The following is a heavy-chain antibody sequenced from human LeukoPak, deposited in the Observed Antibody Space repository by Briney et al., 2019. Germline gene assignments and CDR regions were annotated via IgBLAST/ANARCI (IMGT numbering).Heavy chain of an antibody. Sequence: PSETLSLTCIVSGGSMSRYYWSWIRQPAGKGLEWIGRIYTSGSTNYNPSLKSRVTMSVDTSRNQFSLSLRSVTAADTAVYYCARVRYEGFDPWGQGTLVTVSS. CDR1: GGSMSRYY. CDR3: ARVRYEGFDP. J-gene: IGHJ5*02. V-gene: IGHV4-4*07. D-gene: IGHD3-3*01. CDR2: IYTSGST.